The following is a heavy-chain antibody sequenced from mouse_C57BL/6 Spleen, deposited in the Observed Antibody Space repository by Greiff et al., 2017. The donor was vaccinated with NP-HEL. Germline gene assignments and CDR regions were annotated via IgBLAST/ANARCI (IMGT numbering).Heavy chain of an antibody. V-gene: IGHV5-9-1*02. CDR1: GFTFSSYA. D-gene: IGHD2-4*01. Sequence: EVNLVASGEGLVKPGGSLKLSCAASGFTFSSYAMSWVRQTPEQRLEWVAYIISGGDYHYYADTVKGRFTLSRDNARNTLYLQMNSLKSENKDMYYCTREGTYDYPFAYWGQGTLVAVSA. CDR2: IISGGDYH. J-gene: IGHJ3*01. CDR3: TREGTYDYPFAY.